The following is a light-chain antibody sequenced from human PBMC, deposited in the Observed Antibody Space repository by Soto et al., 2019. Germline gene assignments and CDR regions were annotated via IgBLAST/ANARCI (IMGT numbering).Light chain of an antibody. CDR2: KIS. V-gene: IGKV2-24*01. CDR3: MQASQVTPT. Sequence: DIVMTQTPLSSPVTLGQPTSISCRSIQSLVHSDGNTYLSWLQQRPGQPPRLLIYKISNLFSGVPDRCRGSEAGTDCTLKISSVEAEHVGVYYCMQASQVTPTFGQGTKVAIK. CDR1: QSLVHSDGNTY. J-gene: IGKJ1*01.